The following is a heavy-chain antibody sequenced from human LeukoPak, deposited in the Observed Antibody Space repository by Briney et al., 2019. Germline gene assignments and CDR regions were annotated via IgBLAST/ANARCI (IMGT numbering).Heavy chain of an antibody. CDR1: GGSFSGYY. CDR2: INHSGST. J-gene: IGHJ4*02. V-gene: IGHV4-34*01. CDR3: ATIAVAGKNDY. D-gene: IGHD6-19*01. Sequence: PSETLSLTCAVYGGSFSGYYWSWIRQPPGKGLEWIGEINHSGSTNYNPSLKSRVTMSVDTSKNQFSLKLSSVTAADTAVYYCATIAVAGKNDYWGQGTLVTVSS.